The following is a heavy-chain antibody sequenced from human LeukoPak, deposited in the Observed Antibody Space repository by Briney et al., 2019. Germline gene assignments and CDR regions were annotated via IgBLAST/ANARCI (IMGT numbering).Heavy chain of an antibody. CDR1: GGTFNNSA. CDR2: IMPLFGTA. V-gene: IGHV1-69*05. CDR3: ARDVHDDYGSGWFDP. Sequence: SVKVSCKTSGGTFNNSAISWVRQAPGQGLEWLGGIMPLFGTAGYAQKFQGRVTITKDESTRTVYLERTSLTSDDTAVYYCARDVHDDYGSGWFDPWGQGTLVSVSS. D-gene: IGHD4-17*01. J-gene: IGHJ5*02.